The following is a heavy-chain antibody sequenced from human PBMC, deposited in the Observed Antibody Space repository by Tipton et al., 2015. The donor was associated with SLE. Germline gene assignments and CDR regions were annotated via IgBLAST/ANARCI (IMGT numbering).Heavy chain of an antibody. CDR3: ARVERGAFDV. J-gene: IGHJ3*01. Sequence: TLSLTCIVSGASISGYFWSWIRQPPGKGLEWIGYISDGGGTNHSPSLKSRVTISVDTAKNQFSLTLSSVTAADTAVYYCARVERGAFDVWGQGTVVTVSS. CDR2: ISDGGGT. V-gene: IGHV4-59*01. D-gene: IGHD1-1*01. CDR1: GASISGYF.